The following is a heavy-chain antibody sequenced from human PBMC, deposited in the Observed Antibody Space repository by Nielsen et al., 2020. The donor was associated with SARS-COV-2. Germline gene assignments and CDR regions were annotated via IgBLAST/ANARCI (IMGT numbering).Heavy chain of an antibody. CDR1: GYTFTSHY. V-gene: IGHV1-46*01. D-gene: IGHD2-15*01. Sequence: ASVKVSCKPSGYTFTSHYVHWVRQAPGQGLEWMGLINSSGGRTIYAQMFQGRVTVTRDTSTSTVYMELSSLRSEDTAVYYCARGCLVVVDSFDYWGQGTLVTVSS. CDR2: INSSGGRT. CDR3: ARGCLVVVDSFDY. J-gene: IGHJ4*02.